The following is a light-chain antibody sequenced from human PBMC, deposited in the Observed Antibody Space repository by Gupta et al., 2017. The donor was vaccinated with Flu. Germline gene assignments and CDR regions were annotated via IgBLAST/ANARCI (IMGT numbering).Light chain of an antibody. CDR1: QSVSSY. V-gene: IGKV3-11*01. CDR2: DAS. Sequence: EIVLTQSPATLSLSPGERPTRHCRASQSVSSYFAWYQQKPGQAHRLITYDASNRATGIPDRFSGTGSATDFTLHYGGVAAEDYAEYYGRRRSKFGQGTKVEIK. CDR3: RRRSK. J-gene: IGKJ1*01.